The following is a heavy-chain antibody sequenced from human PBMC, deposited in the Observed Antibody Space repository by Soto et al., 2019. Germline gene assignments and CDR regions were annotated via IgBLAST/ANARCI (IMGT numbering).Heavy chain of an antibody. CDR3: ARENDGTSASCYRGHFDY. CDR2: IWYDGSNK. J-gene: IGHJ4*02. D-gene: IGHD2-2*01. V-gene: IGHV3-33*01. CDR1: GFTFSSYA. Sequence: GGSLRLSCATSGFTFSSYAMHWVRQAPGKGLEWVAAIWYDGSNKYYADSVKGRFTIPKDNSENTLYLQMNSLRAEDTAVYFCARENDGTSASCYRGHFDYWGQGALVTFSS.